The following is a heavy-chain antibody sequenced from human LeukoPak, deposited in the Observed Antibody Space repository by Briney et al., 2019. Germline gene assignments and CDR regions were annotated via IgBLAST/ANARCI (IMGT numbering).Heavy chain of an antibody. CDR2: ISSSSSYI. V-gene: IGHV3-21*01. D-gene: IGHD4-23*01. CDR3: ARDPNSPRGY. CDR1: GFTFSSYS. J-gene: IGHJ4*02. Sequence: GGSLRLSCAASGFTFSSYSMNWVRQAPGEGLEWVSSISSSSSYIYYADSVKGRFTISRDNAKNSLYLQMNSLRAEDTAVYYCARDPNSPRGYWGQGTLVTVSS.